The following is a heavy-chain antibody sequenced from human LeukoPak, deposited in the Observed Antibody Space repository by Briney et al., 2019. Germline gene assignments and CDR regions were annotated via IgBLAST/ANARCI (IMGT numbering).Heavy chain of an antibody. CDR2: ISTSSSYI. CDR3: ARGSGYPTGIDY. CDR1: GFTFSTYS. J-gene: IGHJ4*02. D-gene: IGHD3-3*01. Sequence: GGSLRLSCAASGFTFSTYSMNWVRQAPGKGLEWVSYISTSSSYIHYADSVNGRFTISRDNAKKSLFLQMNSLRAEDTAVYYCARGSGYPTGIDYWGQGTLVTVSS. V-gene: IGHV3-21*01.